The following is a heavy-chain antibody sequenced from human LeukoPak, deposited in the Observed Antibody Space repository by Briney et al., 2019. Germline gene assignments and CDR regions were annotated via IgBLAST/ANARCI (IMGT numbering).Heavy chain of an antibody. J-gene: IGHJ4*02. CDR3: ARVGLVGAVDY. CDR2: ISYDGSNK. D-gene: IGHD1-26*01. CDR1: GFTFSSYA. Sequence: QPGGSLRLSCAASGFTFSSYAMHWLRQAPGKGLEWVAVISYDGSNKYYADSVKGRFTISRDNSKNTLYLQMNSLRAEDTAVYYCARVGLVGAVDYWGQGTLVTVSS. V-gene: IGHV3-30*04.